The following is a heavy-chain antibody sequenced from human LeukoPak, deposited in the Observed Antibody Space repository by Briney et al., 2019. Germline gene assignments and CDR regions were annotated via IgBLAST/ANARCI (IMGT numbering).Heavy chain of an antibody. CDR3: AKVENSAYYYYGMDV. CDR1: GFTFSSYA. Sequence: GGSLRLSCAASGFTFSSYAMSWVRQAPGKGLEWVSAISGSGGSTYYADSVKGRFTISRDNSKNTPYLQMNSLRAEDTAVYYCAKVENSAYYYYGMDVWGQGTTVTVS. V-gene: IGHV3-23*01. D-gene: IGHD4-11*01. J-gene: IGHJ6*02. CDR2: ISGSGGST.